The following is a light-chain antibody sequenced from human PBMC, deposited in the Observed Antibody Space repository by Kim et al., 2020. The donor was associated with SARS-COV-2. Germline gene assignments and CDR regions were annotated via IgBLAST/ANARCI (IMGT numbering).Light chain of an antibody. J-gene: IGLJ2*01. V-gene: IGLV2-8*01. Sequence: QSALTQPPSASGSPGQSVTISCTGTSSDVGGYNYVSWYQQHPGKAPKLMIYEVSKRPSGVPDRFSGSKSGNMASLTVSGLQAEDEADYYCSSYGGSNNLVFGGGTQLTVL. CDR2: EVS. CDR3: SSYGGSNNLV. CDR1: SSDVGGYNY.